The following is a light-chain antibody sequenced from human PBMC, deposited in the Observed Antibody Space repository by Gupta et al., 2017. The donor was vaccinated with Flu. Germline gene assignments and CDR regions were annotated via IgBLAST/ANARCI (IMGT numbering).Light chain of an antibody. CDR3: QQYNNWPQT. V-gene: IGKV3-15*01. J-gene: IGKJ1*01. CDR1: QSVSSN. Sequence: IVLTHSPATLSVSRGERVTLSCRASQSVSSNLAWYQQKPGQAPRLLIHGASTRATGFPARFSGSGSGTEFTLTISSLQSEDFAVYYCQQYNNWPQTFGQGTKVEIK. CDR2: GAS.